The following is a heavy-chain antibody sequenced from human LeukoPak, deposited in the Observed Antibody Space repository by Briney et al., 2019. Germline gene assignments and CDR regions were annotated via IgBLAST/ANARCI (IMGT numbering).Heavy chain of an antibody. D-gene: IGHD2-2*02. J-gene: IGHJ4*02. CDR1: GFTFSDYY. CDR3: ASTFLLYPPGKDY. CDR2: ISSSGSTI. V-gene: IGHV3-11*04. Sequence: PGGSLRLSCAASGFTFSDYYMSWIRQAPGKGLEWVSYISSSGSTIYYADSVKGRFTISRDNAKNSLYLQMNSLRAEDTAVYYCASTFLLYPPGKDYWGQGTLVTVSS.